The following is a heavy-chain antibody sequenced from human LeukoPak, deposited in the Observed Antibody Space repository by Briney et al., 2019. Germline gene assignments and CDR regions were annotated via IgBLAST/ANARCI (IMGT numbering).Heavy chain of an antibody. D-gene: IGHD6-19*01. CDR1: GFTFSSYS. Sequence: GSLRLSCAASGFTFSSYSMNWIRQPPGKGLEWIGERNHRGSSYFNPSFESRVTISLDMSRKQFSLKLTSVTAADTAFYYCARGSGSYSGAADYWGQGTLVTVSS. CDR3: ARGSGSYSGAADY. V-gene: IGHV4-34*01. J-gene: IGHJ4*02. CDR2: RNHRGSS.